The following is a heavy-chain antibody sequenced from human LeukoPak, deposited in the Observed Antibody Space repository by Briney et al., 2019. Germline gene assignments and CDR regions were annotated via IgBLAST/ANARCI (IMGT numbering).Heavy chain of an antibody. CDR3: ARADYRESYYFDY. CDR2: INPNSGDT. CDR1: GYTFTGYY. Sequence: ASVKVSCKASGYTFTGYYMHWVRQAPGQGLEWMGWINPNSGDTSYAQKFQGRVTMTRDTSMSTAYMELSSLRSDDTAVYYCARADYRESYYFDYWGQGTLVTVSS. V-gene: IGHV1-2*02. D-gene: IGHD4-17*01. J-gene: IGHJ4*02.